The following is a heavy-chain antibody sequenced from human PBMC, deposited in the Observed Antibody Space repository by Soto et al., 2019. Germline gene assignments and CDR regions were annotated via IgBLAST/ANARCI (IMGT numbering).Heavy chain of an antibody. Sequence: QPGGSLRLSCAASGFTFSSYLMTWVRQAPGKGLEWVANIKQDGSEKYYVDSVKGRFTISRDNAKNSLYLQMNSLRAEDTAVYYCATDTWRHAFDIWGQGTMVTVSS. CDR3: ATDTWRHAFDI. V-gene: IGHV3-7*03. CDR1: GFTFSSYL. J-gene: IGHJ3*02. CDR2: IKQDGSEK.